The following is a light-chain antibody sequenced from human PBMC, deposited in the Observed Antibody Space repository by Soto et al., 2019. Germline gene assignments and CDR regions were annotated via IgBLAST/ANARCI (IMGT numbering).Light chain of an antibody. J-gene: IGLJ3*02. CDR1: SSDVGGYNY. CDR3: SSYAGTNVV. V-gene: IGLV2-8*01. CDR2: EVS. Sequence: QSVLTQPPSASGSPGQSVTISCTGTSSDVGGYNYVAWYQQNPGKAPKLMIFEVSRRPSGVPDRFSGSKSGNSASLTVSGLQAEDEADYYCSSYAGTNVVFGGGTQLTVL.